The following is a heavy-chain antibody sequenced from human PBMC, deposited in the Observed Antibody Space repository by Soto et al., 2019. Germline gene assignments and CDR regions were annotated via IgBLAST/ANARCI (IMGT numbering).Heavy chain of an antibody. D-gene: IGHD3-22*01. CDR3: AHSPEEGIVVGKDFQH. Sequence: QITLKESGPTLVKPPQTLTLTCTFSGFSLSTSRGGVGWVRQPPGKALEWLTFIYWDGDKPYSPSLKSRLTITKDNSKNQAVLTMTNMDPVDTAADYYAHSPEEGIVVGKDFQHWGQGTLVTVSS. V-gene: IGHV2-5*02. CDR1: GFSLSTSRGG. J-gene: IGHJ1*01. CDR2: IYWDGDK.